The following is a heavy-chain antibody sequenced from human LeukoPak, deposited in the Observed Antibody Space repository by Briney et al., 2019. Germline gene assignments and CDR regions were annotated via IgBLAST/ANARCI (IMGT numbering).Heavy chain of an antibody. V-gene: IGHV4-34*01. CDR3: ARQEVGATHYYYYYMDV. J-gene: IGHJ6*03. D-gene: IGHD1-26*01. CDR2: INHSGST. Sequence: SETLSLTCAVYGGSFSGYYWSWIRQPPGKGLEWIGEINHSGSTNYNPSLKSRVTISVDTSKNQFSLKLSSVTAADTAVYYCARQEVGATHYYYYYMDVWGKGTTVTISS. CDR1: GGSFSGYY.